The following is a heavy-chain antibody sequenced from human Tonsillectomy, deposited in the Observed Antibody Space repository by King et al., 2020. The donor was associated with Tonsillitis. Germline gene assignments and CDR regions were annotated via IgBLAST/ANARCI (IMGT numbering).Heavy chain of an antibody. Sequence: EVQLVESGGGVVRPGGSLRLSCAASGFNLEDIYMNWVRQAPGKGLEWVSGINWNGDSTTYTDSVKGRCTISRDNAKNFLYLQMNSLRAEDTALNYCARGVTYFDYWGQGTLVTVSS. CDR2: INWNGDST. V-gene: IGHV3-20*04. J-gene: IGHJ4*02. D-gene: IGHD2-21*02. CDR1: GFNLEDIY. CDR3: ARGVTYFDY.